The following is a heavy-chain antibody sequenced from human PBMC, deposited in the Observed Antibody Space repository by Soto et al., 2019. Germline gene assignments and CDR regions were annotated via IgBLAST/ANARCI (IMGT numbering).Heavy chain of an antibody. V-gene: IGHV3-23*01. J-gene: IGHJ4*02. D-gene: IGHD2-2*01. CDR2: ISGSDNYT. CDR3: AKTRTNIVIVPADY. CDR1: GFTFSTYA. Sequence: GGSLRLSCAASGFTFSTYAMSWVRQAPGKGLEWVSTISGSDNYTYYGDSVKGRFTISRDNSKNTLYLHMNSLRAEDTAIYYCAKTRTNIVIVPADYWGQGTLVTVSS.